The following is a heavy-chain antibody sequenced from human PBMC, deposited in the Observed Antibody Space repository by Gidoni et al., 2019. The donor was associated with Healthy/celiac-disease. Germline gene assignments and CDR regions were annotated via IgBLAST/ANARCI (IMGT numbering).Heavy chain of an antibody. Sequence: EVQLVESGGGLLQPGGSVRLSCAAAGFTVSSNYMGWVRQAPGKGLEWVSVIYSGGSTYYADSVKGRFTISRDNSKNTLYLQMNSRRAEDTAVYYCARSPTAAWSGLWGQGTLVTVSS. CDR2: IYSGGST. CDR1: GFTVSSNY. CDR3: ARSPTAAWSGL. J-gene: IGHJ4*02. V-gene: IGHV3-53*01. D-gene: IGHD3-3*01.